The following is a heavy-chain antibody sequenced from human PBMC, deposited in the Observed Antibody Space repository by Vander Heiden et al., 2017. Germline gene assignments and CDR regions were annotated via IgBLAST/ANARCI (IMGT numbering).Heavy chain of an antibody. Sequence: EVQLLESGGGLVQPGGSLRLPCAASGFTFSSYAMNWVRQAPGKGLEWVSGISGSVGRTYYADSVKGRFTISRDNSKNTLYVQMNSLRAEDTAVYYCAKGVAYYYDTSGLDAFDVWGQGTMVTVSS. CDR3: AKGVAYYYDTSGLDAFDV. D-gene: IGHD3-22*01. V-gene: IGHV3-23*01. CDR2: ISGSVGRT. CDR1: GFTFSSYA. J-gene: IGHJ3*01.